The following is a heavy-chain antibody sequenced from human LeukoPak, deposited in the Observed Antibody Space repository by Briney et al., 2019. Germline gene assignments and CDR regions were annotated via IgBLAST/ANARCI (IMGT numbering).Heavy chain of an antibody. D-gene: IGHD6-19*01. J-gene: IGHJ4*02. CDR2: IYLGGSGT. V-gene: IGHV5-51*01. CDR3: ASHHSIGWTLDD. Sequence: GGPLKTSCKGPGYRLANVWSGWVRQMPGKGLGWMGIIYLGGSGTRYSPSFQGQVTISADKSIATAYLQWNSLKASDTAMYYCASHHSIGWTLDDWGQGTLVTVSS. CDR1: GYRLANVW.